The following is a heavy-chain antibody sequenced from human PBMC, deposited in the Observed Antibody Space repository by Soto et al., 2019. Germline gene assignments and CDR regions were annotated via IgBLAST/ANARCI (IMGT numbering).Heavy chain of an antibody. Sequence: QVQLVESGGGVVQPGRSLRLSCAASGFTFSSYGMHWVRQAPGKGLEWVAVIWYDGSNKYYADSVKGRFTISRDNSKNTLYLQMNSLRAEDTAVYYCASNTRGSSGVTYYFDYWGQGTLVTVSS. D-gene: IGHD6-19*01. CDR2: IWYDGSNK. V-gene: IGHV3-33*01. J-gene: IGHJ4*02. CDR3: ASNTRGSSGVTYYFDY. CDR1: GFTFSSYG.